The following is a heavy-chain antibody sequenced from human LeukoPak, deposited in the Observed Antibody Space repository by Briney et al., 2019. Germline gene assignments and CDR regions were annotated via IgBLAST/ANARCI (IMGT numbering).Heavy chain of an antibody. Sequence: ASVKVSCKASGYTFTSYGISWVRQAPGQGLEWMGWISAYNGNTNYAQKFQGRVTMTRNTSISTAYMELSSLRSEDTAVYYCARDSSGPVWFDPWGQGTLVTVSS. CDR1: GYTFTSYG. CDR3: ARDSSGPVWFDP. J-gene: IGHJ5*02. CDR2: ISAYNGNT. V-gene: IGHV1-18*01. D-gene: IGHD6-25*01.